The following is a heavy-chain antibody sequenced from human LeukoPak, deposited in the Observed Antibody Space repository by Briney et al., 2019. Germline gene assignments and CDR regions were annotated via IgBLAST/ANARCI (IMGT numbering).Heavy chain of an antibody. J-gene: IGHJ5*02. D-gene: IGHD2-21*02. CDR1: GFTFSSYA. V-gene: IGHV3-64*01. Sequence: GGSLRLSCAASGFTFSSYAMHWVRQAPGKGLEYVSAISSLGDNTYYANSVKGRFTISRDNSKNTLYLQMNSLRAEDTAVYYCAKTVPRYCGGDCYPSVNWFDPCGQGTLVTVSS. CDR2: ISSLGDNT. CDR3: AKTVPRYCGGDCYPSVNWFDP.